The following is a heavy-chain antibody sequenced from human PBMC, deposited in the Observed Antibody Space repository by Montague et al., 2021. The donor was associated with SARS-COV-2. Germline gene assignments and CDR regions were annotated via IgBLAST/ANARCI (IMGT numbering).Heavy chain of an antibody. J-gene: IGHJ6*02. CDR1: GGSFSGYY. Sequence: SETLSLTCAVYGGSFSGYYWSWIRQPPGKGLEWIGEINHSGSTNYNPSLKSRVTISVDTSKNQFSLKLSSVTAADTAVYHCARVRYYGSGTPLGMDVWGQGTTVTVSS. D-gene: IGHD3-10*01. CDR2: INHSGST. V-gene: IGHV4-34*01. CDR3: ARVRYYGSGTPLGMDV.